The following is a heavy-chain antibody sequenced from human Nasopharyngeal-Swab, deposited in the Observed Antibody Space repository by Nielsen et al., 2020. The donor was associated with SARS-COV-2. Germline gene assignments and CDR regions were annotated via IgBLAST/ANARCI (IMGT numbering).Heavy chain of an antibody. CDR1: GFTFSNYW. CDR2: INTDGSST. D-gene: IGHD3-22*01. V-gene: IGHV3-74*01. J-gene: IGHJ4*02. Sequence: GESLKISCAASGFTFSNYWMYWVRQAPGKGLVWVSRINTDGSSTSYADSVEGRFTISRDNAKNTLYLQMNSLRAEDTAVYYCAKRDDYYESSGLGDWGQGTLVTVSS. CDR3: AKRDDYYESSGLGD.